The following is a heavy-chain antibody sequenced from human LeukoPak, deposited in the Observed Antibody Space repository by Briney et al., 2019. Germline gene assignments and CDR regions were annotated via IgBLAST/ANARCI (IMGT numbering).Heavy chain of an antibody. CDR3: ARAPIPAANCWFDP. V-gene: IGHV1-18*01. J-gene: IGHJ5*02. Sequence: ASVKVSCKASGYTFTSYGISWVRQAPGQGLEWMGWISAYNGNTNYAQKLQGRVTMTTDTSTSTAYMELRSLRSDDTAVYYCARAPIPAANCWFDPWGQGTLVTVSS. D-gene: IGHD2-2*01. CDR1: GYTFTSYG. CDR2: ISAYNGNT.